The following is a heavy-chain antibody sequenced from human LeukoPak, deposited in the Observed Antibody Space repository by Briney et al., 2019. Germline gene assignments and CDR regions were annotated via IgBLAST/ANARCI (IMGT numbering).Heavy chain of an antibody. V-gene: IGHV3-30*18. J-gene: IGHJ3*02. CDR2: ISYDGSNK. D-gene: IGHD3-16*01. CDR1: GFTFSSYG. CDR3: AKDTVWLKVFDI. Sequence: GGSLRLSCAASGFTFSSYGMHWVRQAPGKGLEWVAVISYDGSNKYYADSAKGRFTISRDNSKNTLYLQMNSLRAEDTAVYSCAKDTVWLKVFDIWGQGTMVTVSS.